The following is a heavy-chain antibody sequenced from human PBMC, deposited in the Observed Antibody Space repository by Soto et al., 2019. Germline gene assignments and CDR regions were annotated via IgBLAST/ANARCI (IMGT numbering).Heavy chain of an antibody. CDR1: GYTFTGYY. CDR3: AMGRPITIFGVVIGARSINWFDP. Sequence: QVQLVQSGAEVKKPGTSVKVSCKASGYTFTGYYMHWVRQAPGQGLEWMGWINPNSGGTNYAQKFQGRVTMTRDTSISTAYMELSRLRSDDTAVYYCAMGRPITIFGVVIGARSINWFDPWGQGTLVTVSS. J-gene: IGHJ5*02. D-gene: IGHD3-3*01. V-gene: IGHV1-2*02. CDR2: INPNSGGT.